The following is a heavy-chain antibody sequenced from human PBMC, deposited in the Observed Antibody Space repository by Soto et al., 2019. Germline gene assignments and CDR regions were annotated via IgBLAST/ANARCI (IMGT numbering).Heavy chain of an antibody. CDR2: INHSGST. CDR1: GGSFSGYC. Sequence: SETLSLTCAVYGGSFSGYCWSWIRKPPGKGLEWIGEINHSGSTNYNPSLKSRVTISVDTSKNQFSLKLSSVTAADTAVYYCARGRGVYYYYYGMDVWGQGTTVTVSS. CDR3: ARGRGVYYYYYGMDV. J-gene: IGHJ6*02. D-gene: IGHD6-13*01. V-gene: IGHV4-34*01.